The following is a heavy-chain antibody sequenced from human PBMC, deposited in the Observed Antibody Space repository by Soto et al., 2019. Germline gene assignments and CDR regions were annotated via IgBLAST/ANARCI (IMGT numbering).Heavy chain of an antibody. D-gene: IGHD3-9*01. V-gene: IGHV4-4*02. J-gene: IGHJ4*02. CDR2: IYHSGST. Sequence: SETLSLTCTVSGASINGNNWSSWVRQAPGKGLEWIGEIYHSGSTNYNPSLKSRVTISVDKSKNQFSLKLSSVTAADTAVYYCARSITFDWLFFDYWGQGTLVTVSS. CDR3: ARSITFDWLFFDY. CDR1: GASINGNNW.